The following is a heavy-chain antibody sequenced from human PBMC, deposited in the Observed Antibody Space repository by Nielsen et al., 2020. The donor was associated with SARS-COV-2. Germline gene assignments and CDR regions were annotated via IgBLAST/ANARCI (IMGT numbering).Heavy chain of an antibody. Sequence: SETLSLTCTVSGGSVSSGSYYWSWIRQPPGKGLEWIGYIYYSGSTNYNPSLKSRVTISVDTSKNQFSLKLSSVTAADTAVYYCASQNSMISGDYFDYWGQGTLVTVSS. CDR1: GGSVSSGSYY. V-gene: IGHV4-61*01. J-gene: IGHJ4*02. D-gene: IGHD1-26*01. CDR2: IYYSGST. CDR3: ASQNSMISGDYFDY.